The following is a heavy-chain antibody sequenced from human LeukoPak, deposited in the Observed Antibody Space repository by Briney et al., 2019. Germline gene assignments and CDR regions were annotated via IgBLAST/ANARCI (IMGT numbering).Heavy chain of an antibody. Sequence: QPGGSLRLSCAASGFTFSSYEMNWVRQAPGKGLEWVSYISSSGNTIYYADSVKGRFTISRDNAKNSLYLQMNSLRAEDTAVYYCARGQQLVLGVRDYYYYYYMDVWGKGTTVTVSS. V-gene: IGHV3-48*03. CDR1: GFTFSSYE. J-gene: IGHJ6*03. CDR3: ARGQQLVLGVRDYYYYYYMDV. CDR2: ISSSGNTI. D-gene: IGHD6-6*01.